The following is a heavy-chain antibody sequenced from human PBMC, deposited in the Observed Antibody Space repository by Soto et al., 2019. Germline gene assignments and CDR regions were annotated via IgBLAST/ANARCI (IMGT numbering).Heavy chain of an antibody. D-gene: IGHD6-13*01. CDR1: GGTFSSYA. J-gene: IGHJ6*02. CDR2: IIPIFGTA. Sequence: ASVKVSCKASGGTFSSYAISWVRQATGQGLEWMGGIIPIFGTANYAQKFQGRVTITADESTSTAYMELSSLRSEGTAVYYCARDSSSWGLYYYGMDVWGQGTTVTVSS. V-gene: IGHV1-69*13. CDR3: ARDSSSWGLYYYGMDV.